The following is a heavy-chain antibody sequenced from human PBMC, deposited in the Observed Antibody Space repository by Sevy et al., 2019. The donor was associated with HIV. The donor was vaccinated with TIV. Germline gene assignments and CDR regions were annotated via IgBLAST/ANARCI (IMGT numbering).Heavy chain of an antibody. CDR3: AKYRAVLVGDAFDL. Sequence: GGSLRLSCAASEITLSNYAMNWVRQAPGRGLEWISAISGSGGSTYYADSVKGRFTISRDNSKNTLSLQMHSLRVEDTARSYCAKYRAVLVGDAFDLWGQGTMVTVSS. D-gene: IGHD2-15*01. CDR2: ISGSGGST. V-gene: IGHV3-23*01. CDR1: EITLSNYA. J-gene: IGHJ3*01.